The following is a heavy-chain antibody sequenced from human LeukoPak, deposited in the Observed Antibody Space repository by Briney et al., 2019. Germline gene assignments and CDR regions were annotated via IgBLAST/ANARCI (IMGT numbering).Heavy chain of an antibody. CDR3: AAESSSSWEGH. D-gene: IGHD6-6*01. V-gene: IGHV3-7*01. Sequence: GGSLRLSCAASGFPFSRHWMSWVRQAPGKGLQWVANIKEDGSENYYVDSVKGRFTISRDNAKNSLYLQMNSLRAEDTAVYYCAAESSSSWEGHWGQGTLVTVSS. CDR1: GFPFSRHW. CDR2: IKEDGSEN. J-gene: IGHJ4*02.